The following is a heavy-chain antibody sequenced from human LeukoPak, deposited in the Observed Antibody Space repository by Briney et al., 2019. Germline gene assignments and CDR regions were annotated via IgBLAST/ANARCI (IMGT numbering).Heavy chain of an antibody. CDR3: ASRGLTEFHYFDF. Sequence: GGSLRLSCAASGLTFSNYAMNWVRPAPGKGLEWISYINSGGSTIYCADSVKGPFTISRDNAKNSPSLQMNSLRAEDTAVYYCASRGLTEFHYFDFWGPGTLVTVSS. D-gene: IGHD3-10*01. CDR1: GLTFSNYA. CDR2: INSGGSTI. V-gene: IGHV3-48*03. J-gene: IGHJ4*02.